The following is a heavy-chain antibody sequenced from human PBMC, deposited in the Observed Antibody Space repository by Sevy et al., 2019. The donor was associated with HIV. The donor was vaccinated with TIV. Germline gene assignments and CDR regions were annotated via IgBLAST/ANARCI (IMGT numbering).Heavy chain of an antibody. V-gene: IGHV3-33*01. Sequence: GGSLRLSCTASGFSFNGYGMHWVRQAPGKGLEWVALIWYDGSNRSYLDSVKGRFTVSRDNSKNTLYLQMNSLRAEDTAVYYCARECVAGAGIGYYLEYWGQGTLVTVSS. CDR2: IWYDGSNR. CDR1: GFSFNGYG. J-gene: IGHJ4*02. CDR3: ARECVAGAGIGYYLEY. D-gene: IGHD6-19*01.